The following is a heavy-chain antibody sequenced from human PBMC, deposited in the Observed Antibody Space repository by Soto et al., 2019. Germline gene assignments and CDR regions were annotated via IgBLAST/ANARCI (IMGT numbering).Heavy chain of an antibody. CDR2: IYYSGST. CDR1: GGSISSYY. CDR3: ARARGGYCSGGSCYVDV. Sequence: SETLSLTCTVSGGSISSYYWSWIRQPPGKGLEWIGYIYYSGSTNYNPSLKSRVTISVDTSKNQFSLKLSSVTAADTAVYYCARARGGYCSGGSCYVDVWGQGTTVTVSS. D-gene: IGHD2-15*01. V-gene: IGHV4-59*01. J-gene: IGHJ6*02.